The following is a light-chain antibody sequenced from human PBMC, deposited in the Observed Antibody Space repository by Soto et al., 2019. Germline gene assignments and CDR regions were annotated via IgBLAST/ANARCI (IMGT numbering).Light chain of an antibody. J-gene: IGLJ2*01. Sequence: QSALTQPASVSGSPGQSITISCTGTSSDVGAYNFVSWYQQHPGKAPNLLIYDVSIRPSGVSDRFSGSRSDNTASLTISGLQAEDEGDYYCSSFTKGSTLVFGGGTKLTVL. V-gene: IGLV2-14*03. CDR3: SSFTKGSTLV. CDR1: SSDVGAYNF. CDR2: DVS.